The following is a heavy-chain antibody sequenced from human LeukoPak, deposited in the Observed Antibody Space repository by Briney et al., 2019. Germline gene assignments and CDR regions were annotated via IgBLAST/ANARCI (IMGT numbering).Heavy chain of an antibody. J-gene: IGHJ5*02. D-gene: IGHD2-15*01. CDR3: ARGVVFKSSSWYDT. V-gene: IGHV1-46*01. CDR1: VSTVPPYY. Sequence: GPLKASCKASVSTVPPYYMHSGGKAPGKRLEWVGIINPSGGSTRYAQKFQGRVTMTRDTSTSTVYMELSSLRSEDTAVYYCARGVVFKSSSWYDTWGQGTLVTVSS. CDR2: INPSGGST.